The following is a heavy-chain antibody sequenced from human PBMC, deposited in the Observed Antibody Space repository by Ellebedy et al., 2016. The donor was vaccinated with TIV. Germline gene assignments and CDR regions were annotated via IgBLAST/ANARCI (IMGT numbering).Heavy chain of an antibody. V-gene: IGHV3-11*06. CDR1: GFTFSDYF. J-gene: IGHJ4*02. CDR2: IRGSSSLT. D-gene: IGHD6-19*01. Sequence: GESLKISCVASGFTFSDYFMSWIRPAPGKGLEGGSYIRGSSSLTSYADSVRGLFTISRDNAKNSLYLQMNDLRAEDPVMYYCARGGGSSGWYGFDYWGQGTLV. CDR3: ARGGGSSGWYGFDY.